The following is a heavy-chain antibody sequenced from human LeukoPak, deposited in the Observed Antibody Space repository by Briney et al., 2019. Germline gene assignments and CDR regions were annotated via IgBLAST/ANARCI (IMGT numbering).Heavy chain of an antibody. Sequence: SETLSLTCAVYGGSFSGYYWSWVRQPPGKGLEWIGEINHSGSSNYNPSLKSRVTISVDTSKNQFSLKLSSVTAADTAVYYCARGLIDGQNSHSLDYWGQGTLVTVSS. D-gene: IGHD5-24*01. J-gene: IGHJ4*02. CDR1: GGSFSGYY. V-gene: IGHV4-34*01. CDR3: ARGLIDGQNSHSLDY. CDR2: INHSGSS.